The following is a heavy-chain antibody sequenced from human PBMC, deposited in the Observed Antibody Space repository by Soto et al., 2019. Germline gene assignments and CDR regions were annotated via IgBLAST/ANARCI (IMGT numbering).Heavy chain of an antibody. CDR1: GFIFSSNN. CDR3: ARLVASETGYGMDV. CDR2: ITGSSSYI. J-gene: IGHJ6*02. Sequence: DVQLVESGGGLVKPGGSLRLSCAASGFIFSSNNMNWVRQAPGKGLEGVSSITGSSSYIFYADSVKGRFNISRDNAKNTVYLQVNSLRAEDTGVYYCARLVASETGYGMDVWGQGTTVTVSS. D-gene: IGHD3-9*01. V-gene: IGHV3-21*06.